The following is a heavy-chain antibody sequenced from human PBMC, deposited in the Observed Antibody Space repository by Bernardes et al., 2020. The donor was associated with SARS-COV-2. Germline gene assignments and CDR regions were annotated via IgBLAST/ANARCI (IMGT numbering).Heavy chain of an antibody. V-gene: IGHV3-48*03. CDR1: GFTFRNSE. Sequence: GGSLRLSCAASGFTFRNSEMNWVRQAPGKGLEWVSYMSSSGRPLYYAESVKGRFTISRDRAKNSLYLQMNSLRAEDTAVYYCARAPSYYYGMDVWGHGTTVSVSS. CDR3: ARAPSYYYGMDV. CDR2: MSSSGRPL. J-gene: IGHJ6*02.